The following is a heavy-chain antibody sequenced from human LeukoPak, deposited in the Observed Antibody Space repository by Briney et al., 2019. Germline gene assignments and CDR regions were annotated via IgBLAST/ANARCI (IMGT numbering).Heavy chain of an antibody. Sequence: GGSLRLSCVGSGFTFEDYAMHWVRQVPGKGLEWVSGISWNGGNLAYADSVKGRFTISRDNARTSLYLQMNSLRAEDTAFYYCTKERSYQLLYTPLDYWGQGTLVTVSS. CDR2: ISWNGGNL. CDR1: GFTFEDYA. J-gene: IGHJ4*02. V-gene: IGHV3-9*01. CDR3: TKERSYQLLYTPLDY. D-gene: IGHD2-2*02.